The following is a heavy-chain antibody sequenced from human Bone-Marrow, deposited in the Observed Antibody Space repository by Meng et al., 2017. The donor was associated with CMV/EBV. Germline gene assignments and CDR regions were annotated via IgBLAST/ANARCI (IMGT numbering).Heavy chain of an antibody. D-gene: IGHD2-2*01. CDR1: GYTFTGYY. CDR3: ARESVVVPAAQEGMDV. V-gene: IGHV1-2*02. Sequence: ASVKVSCQASGYTFTGYYMHWVRQAPGQGLEGMGWINRNSGGTNYAQKFQGRVTMTRDTSISTAYIELSRLRSDGTAVYYCARESVVVPAAQEGMDVWGQGTMVTVSS. CDR2: INRNSGGT. J-gene: IGHJ6*02.